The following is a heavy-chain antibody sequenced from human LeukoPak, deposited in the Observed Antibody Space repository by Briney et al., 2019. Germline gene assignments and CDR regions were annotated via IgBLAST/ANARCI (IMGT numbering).Heavy chain of an antibody. CDR2: IYTSGST. V-gene: IGHV4-4*09. Sequence: SETLSLTCTVSGDSISSYYWSWIRRPPGKGLEWIGYIYTSGSTNYNPSLKSRVTISVDTSKNQFSLKLSSVTAADTAVYYCARHAGRIAVAAQYYFDYWGQGTLVTVSS. CDR3: ARHAGRIAVAAQYYFDY. J-gene: IGHJ4*02. CDR1: GDSISSYY. D-gene: IGHD6-19*01.